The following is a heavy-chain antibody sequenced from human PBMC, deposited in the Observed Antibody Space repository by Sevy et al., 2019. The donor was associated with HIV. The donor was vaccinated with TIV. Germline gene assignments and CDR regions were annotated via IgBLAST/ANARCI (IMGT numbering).Heavy chain of an antibody. V-gene: IGHV3-30-3*01. Sequence: GGSLRLSCAVSGFSFSHYAFHWVRQAPGKGLEWVSLISYDGTYKDYADSVKGRFTISRDNSKNTLYLQMNSLRGNETAVYYCARVAVSYCTNDCYHRFDYWGPGDLVTVSS. CDR1: GFSFSHYA. CDR3: ARVAVSYCTNDCYHRFDY. D-gene: IGHD2-8*01. J-gene: IGHJ4*02. CDR2: ISYDGTYK.